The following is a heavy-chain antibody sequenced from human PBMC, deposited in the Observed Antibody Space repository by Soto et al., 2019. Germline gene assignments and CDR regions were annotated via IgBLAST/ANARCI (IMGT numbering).Heavy chain of an antibody. D-gene: IGHD3-10*01. V-gene: IGHV3-23*01. Sequence: EVQLLEAGGGLVQPGGSLRLSCAASGFTFSSYAMLWVRQAPGKGLECVSAISGGGETTYYADSVKGRFTISRDNSKNTLYLQMNSLRAEDTAVYYCAFNSGSGSYYFDYWGQGTLVTVSS. J-gene: IGHJ4*02. CDR3: AFNSGSGSYYFDY. CDR1: GFTFSSYA. CDR2: ISGGGETT.